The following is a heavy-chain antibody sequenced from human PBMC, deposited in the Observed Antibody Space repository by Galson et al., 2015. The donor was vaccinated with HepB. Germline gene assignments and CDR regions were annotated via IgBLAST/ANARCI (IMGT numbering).Heavy chain of an antibody. CDR3: VRGGVQYFDWLPEVVTSFDY. V-gene: IGHV3-30-3*01. CDR2: ISYDGGND. D-gene: IGHD3-9*01. CDR1: GFSLNKFA. J-gene: IGHJ4*02. Sequence: SLRLSCAASGFSLNKFAMHWVRQSPVKGLAWVALISYDGGNDYYSDSVKGRFTISRDNSKNTLYLQMNNLRTEDTAMYYCVRGGVQYFDWLPEVVTSFDYWGQGTLVTVSS.